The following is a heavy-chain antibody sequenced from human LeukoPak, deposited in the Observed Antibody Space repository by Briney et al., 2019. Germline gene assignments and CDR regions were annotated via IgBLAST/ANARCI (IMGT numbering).Heavy chain of an antibody. D-gene: IGHD1-26*01. CDR2: IKQDGSEK. CDR1: GFTFSSYW. J-gene: IGHJ3*02. Sequence: PGGSLRLSCAASGFTFSSYWMSWVRQAPGKGLEWVANIKQDGSEKYYVDSVKGRFTISRDNAKNSLYLQMNSLRAEDTAVYYCARDWELRGPDAFDIWGQGTMVTVSS. CDR3: ARDWELRGPDAFDI. V-gene: IGHV3-7*03.